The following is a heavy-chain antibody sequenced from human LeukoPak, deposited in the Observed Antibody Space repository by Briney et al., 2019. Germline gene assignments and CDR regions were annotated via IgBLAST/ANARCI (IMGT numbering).Heavy chain of an antibody. V-gene: IGHV4-61*01. CDR1: GGPVCRRSDD. CDR2: IYYSGST. Sequence: SETLSPTRTRPGGPVCRRSDDWSWIRQPPGKGLEWIGYIYYSGSTNYNSSLKSRVTISVDTSKNQFSLKLSSVTAADTEVYTSARDFASSGDASDYWGQGIRVTDSS. J-gene: IGHJ4*02. CDR3: ARDFASSGDASDY. D-gene: IGHD6-25*01.